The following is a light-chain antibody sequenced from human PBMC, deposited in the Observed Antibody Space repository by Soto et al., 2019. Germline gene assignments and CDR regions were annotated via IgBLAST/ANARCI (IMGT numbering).Light chain of an antibody. CDR2: AAS. Sequence: AIQMTQSPSSLAGSVGDRLTITCRASQDIGNDLGWYQQKPGKAPKLLIYAASSLQIGVSSRFSGSGSGTEFTLTISSLQPEDFATYYCLQVFNFPRAFGQGTKVDI. J-gene: IGKJ1*01. CDR1: QDIGND. V-gene: IGKV1-6*02. CDR3: LQVFNFPRA.